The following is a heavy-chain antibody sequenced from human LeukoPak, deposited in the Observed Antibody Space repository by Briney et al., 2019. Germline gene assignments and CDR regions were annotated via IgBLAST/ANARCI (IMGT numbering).Heavy chain of an antibody. J-gene: IGHJ3*02. CDR1: GGSISSSSYY. CDR3: ASLTRDSSGVRPNDAFDI. D-gene: IGHD6-19*01. Sequence: SETLSLTCTVSGGSISSSSYYWGWIRQPPGKGLEWIGSIYYSGSTYYNPSLKSRVTISVDTSKNQFSLKLSSVTAADTAVYYCASLTRDSSGVRPNDAFDIWGQGTMVTVSS. V-gene: IGHV4-39*07. CDR2: IYYSGST.